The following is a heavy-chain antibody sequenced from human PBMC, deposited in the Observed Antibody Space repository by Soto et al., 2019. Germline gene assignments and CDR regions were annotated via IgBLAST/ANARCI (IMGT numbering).Heavy chain of an antibody. V-gene: IGHV4-59*01. D-gene: IGHD3-3*01. CDR1: GGSMSSYY. CDR2: ISYSGST. J-gene: IGHJ4*02. CDR3: ARGVNYDFWSGYQLNFDY. Sequence: SETLSLTCTVSGGSMSSYYWTWLRQSPGRGLEWIGYISYSGSTYCNPSLKSRVTISADTSKNQFSLRMNSMIAADTAVYYCARGVNYDFWSGYQLNFDYWGQGTLVTVSS.